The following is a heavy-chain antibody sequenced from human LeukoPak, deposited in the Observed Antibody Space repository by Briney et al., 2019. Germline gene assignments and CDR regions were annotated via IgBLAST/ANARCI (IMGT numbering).Heavy chain of an antibody. D-gene: IGHD4-23*01. Sequence: GGSLRLSCAASGFTVTTNYMSWVRQAPGKGLEGVSVIYSGGSSYYADSVQGRFTISRDNAKNSLYLQMNSLRAEDTAVYYYARAELPYGGNAYWGQGTLVTVSS. V-gene: IGHV3-53*01. CDR3: ARAELPYGGNAY. J-gene: IGHJ4*02. CDR2: IYSGGSS. CDR1: GFTVTTNY.